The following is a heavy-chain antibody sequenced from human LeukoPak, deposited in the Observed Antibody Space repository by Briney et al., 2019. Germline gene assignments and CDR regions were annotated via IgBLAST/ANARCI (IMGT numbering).Heavy chain of an antibody. CDR1: GGSISSYY. CDR3: ARVPRSYYYYYYMDV. V-gene: IGHV4-4*07. CDR2: IYTSGST. J-gene: IGHJ6*03. Sequence: PSETLSLTCTVSGGSISSYYWSWIRQPAGKGLEWIGRIYTSGSTNYNPSLKSRVTMSVDTSKNQFSLELSSVTAADTAVYYCARVPRSYYYYYYMDVWGKGTTVTVSS.